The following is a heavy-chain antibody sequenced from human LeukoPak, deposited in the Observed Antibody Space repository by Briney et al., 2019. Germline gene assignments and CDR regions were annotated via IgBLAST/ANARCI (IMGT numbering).Heavy chain of an antibody. D-gene: IGHD3-10*01. Sequence: ASVKVSCKASGYTFTGYYMHWVRQAPGQGLEWMGWINPNSGDTRYAQKFQGRVTMTRDTSISTAYMELSRLTSDDTAVYYCARGHGSYYYYMDVWGKGTTVTVSS. J-gene: IGHJ6*03. CDR3: ARGHGSYYYYMDV. CDR1: GYTFTGYY. V-gene: IGHV1-2*02. CDR2: INPNSGDT.